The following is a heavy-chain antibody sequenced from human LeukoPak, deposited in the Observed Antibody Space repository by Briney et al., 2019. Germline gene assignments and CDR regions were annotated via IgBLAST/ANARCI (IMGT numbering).Heavy chain of an antibody. Sequence: GGSLRLSCAASGFTFVSYWMHWVRQAPGTGLVWVSRINGYGSSTDFADSVKSRFTISRDNAKNTLYLQMNSLRAEDTAVYYCARDATGNTALDYWGQGTLVTVSS. V-gene: IGHV3-74*01. J-gene: IGHJ4*02. CDR3: ARDATGNTALDY. D-gene: IGHD5-18*01. CDR2: INGYGSST. CDR1: GFTFVSYW.